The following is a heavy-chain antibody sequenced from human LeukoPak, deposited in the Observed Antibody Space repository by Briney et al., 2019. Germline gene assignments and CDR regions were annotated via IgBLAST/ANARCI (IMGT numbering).Heavy chain of an antibody. D-gene: IGHD3-22*01. Sequence: GGSLRLSCAASGFTFSSYAMSWVRQAPGKGLEWVSAISNSGSSTYYADSVKGRFTISRDNSKNTLYLHMNSLRAEDTAVHYCAKVLGYYGDFDYWGQGTLVTVSS. CDR2: ISNSGSST. J-gene: IGHJ4*02. CDR3: AKVLGYYGDFDY. CDR1: GFTFSSYA. V-gene: IGHV3-23*01.